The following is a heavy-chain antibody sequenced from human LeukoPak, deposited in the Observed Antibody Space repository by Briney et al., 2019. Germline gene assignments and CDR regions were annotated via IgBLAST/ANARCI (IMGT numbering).Heavy chain of an antibody. CDR2: ISAYNGNT. Sequence: ASVKVSCKASGYAFTSYDISWVRQAPGQGLEWMGWISAYNGNTNYEQKLQGRVTMTTDTSTSKAYMELRSLRCDDAAVYYCARIRVDSSSIYYWGEGTLVTVSS. D-gene: IGHD6-6*01. CDR1: GYAFTSYD. J-gene: IGHJ4*02. V-gene: IGHV1-18*01. CDR3: ARIRVDSSSIYY.